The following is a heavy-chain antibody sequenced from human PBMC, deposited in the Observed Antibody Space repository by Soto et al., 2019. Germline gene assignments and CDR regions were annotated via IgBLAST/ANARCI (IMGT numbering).Heavy chain of an antibody. CDR2: IIPIFGTA. V-gene: IGHV1-69*13. J-gene: IGHJ4*02. CDR1: GGTFSSYA. CDR3: ARGSGYYYWDDY. Sequence: SVKVSCKASGGTFSSYAISWVRQAPGQGLEWMGGIIPIFGTANYAQKFQGRVTITADESTSTAYMELSSLGSEDTAVYYCARGSGYYYWDDYWGQGTLVTVSS. D-gene: IGHD3-22*01.